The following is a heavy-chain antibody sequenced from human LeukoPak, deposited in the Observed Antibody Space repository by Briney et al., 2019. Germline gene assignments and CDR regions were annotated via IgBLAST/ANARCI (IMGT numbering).Heavy chain of an antibody. CDR2: INPNAGGT. J-gene: IGHJ4*02. CDR1: GYTFTGYY. CDR3: AGDRSPPYFDY. Sequence: GASVKVSCKASGYTFTGYYVHWVRQAPGQGLEWMGWINPNAGGTSYAQKFQGRVTMTRDTSINTAYMELSRLRSDDTAVYYCAGDRSPPYFDYWGQGTLVTVSS. V-gene: IGHV1-2*02.